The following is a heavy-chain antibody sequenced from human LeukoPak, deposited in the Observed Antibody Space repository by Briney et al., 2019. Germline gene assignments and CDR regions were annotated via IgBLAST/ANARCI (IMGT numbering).Heavy chain of an antibody. Sequence: PSETLSLTCTVSGGSMSYYYWSWIRQPPGKGLEWIGYIYYSGSTDYNPSLKSRVTITIDTSKNQFSLKLRSVTAADTAVYYCAGTAPNWDDAFDIWGRGTMVTVSS. J-gene: IGHJ3*02. D-gene: IGHD1-1*01. CDR2: IYYSGST. CDR1: GGSMSYYY. CDR3: AGTAPNWDDAFDI. V-gene: IGHV4-59*01.